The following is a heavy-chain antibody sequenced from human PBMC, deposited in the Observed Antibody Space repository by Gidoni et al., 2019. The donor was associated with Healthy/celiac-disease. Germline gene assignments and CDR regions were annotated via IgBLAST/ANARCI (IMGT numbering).Heavy chain of an antibody. J-gene: IGHJ6*03. D-gene: IGHD6-19*01. CDR1: GFTFSSYS. CDR3: ARDRNSIAVAAQGGYMDV. V-gene: IGHV3-21*01. Sequence: EVQLVESGGGLVKPGGSLRLSCAASGFTFSSYSMNWVRQAPGKGLEWVSSSSSSSSYIYYADSVKGRFTISRDNAKNSLYLQMNSLRAEDTAVYYCARDRNSIAVAAQGGYMDVWGKGTTVTVSS. CDR2: SSSSSSYI.